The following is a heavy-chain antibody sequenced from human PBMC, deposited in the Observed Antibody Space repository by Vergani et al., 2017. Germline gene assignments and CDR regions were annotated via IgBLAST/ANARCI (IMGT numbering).Heavy chain of an antibody. Sequence: EVQLLESGGGLVQPGGSLRLSCAASGFTFSNYAMSWVRQAPGKGLEWVSSISSSSSYIYYADSVKGRFTISRDNAKNSLYLQMNSLRAEDTAVYYCARLGYCSSTSCKAFDIWGQGTMVTVSS. CDR1: GFTFSNYA. CDR3: ARLGYCSSTSCKAFDI. D-gene: IGHD2-2*01. J-gene: IGHJ3*02. CDR2: ISSSSSYI. V-gene: IGHV3-21*01.